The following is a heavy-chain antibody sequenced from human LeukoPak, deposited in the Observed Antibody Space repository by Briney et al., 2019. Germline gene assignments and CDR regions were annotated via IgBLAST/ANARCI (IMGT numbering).Heavy chain of an antibody. CDR1: GFTFSSYS. CDR3: ARDYGDYVADPLDY. V-gene: IGHV3-48*01. J-gene: IGHJ4*02. D-gene: IGHD4-17*01. Sequence: PGGSLRLSCAASGFTFSSYSMNWVRQAPGKGLEWVSYISSSSSTIYYADSVKGRFTISRDNAKNSLYLQMNSLRAEDTAVYYCARDYGDYVADPLDYWGQGTLVTVSP. CDR2: ISSSSSTI.